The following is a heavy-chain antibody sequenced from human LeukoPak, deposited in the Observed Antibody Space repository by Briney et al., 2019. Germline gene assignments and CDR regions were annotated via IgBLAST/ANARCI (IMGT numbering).Heavy chain of an antibody. CDR3: ARHFDY. CDR1: GDSISSRSHH. CDR2: ISYSGNT. V-gene: IGHV4-39*01. J-gene: IGHJ4*01. Sequence: SETLSLTCTVSGDSISSRSHHWAWIRQPPGKGLEWIGSISYSGNTYYNPSLKSRPTISADASKSQFSLRLSSVTAADTAVYYCARHFDYWGDGTLVTVSS.